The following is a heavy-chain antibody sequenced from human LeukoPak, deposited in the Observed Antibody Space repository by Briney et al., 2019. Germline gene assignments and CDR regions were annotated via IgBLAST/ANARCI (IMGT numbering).Heavy chain of an antibody. V-gene: IGHV3-43*01. Sequence: GGSLRLSCAASGFTFDDYAMHWVRQAPGKDLEWVSLISWEGHTTYYADSVRGRFTISRDNSKNSLFLEMKSLTTDDTAFYYCTRDTDFGSPTNYFDHWGQGTLVSVSS. CDR1: GFTFDDYA. J-gene: IGHJ4*02. CDR2: ISWEGHTT. CDR3: TRDTDFGSPTNYFDH. D-gene: IGHD3-10*01.